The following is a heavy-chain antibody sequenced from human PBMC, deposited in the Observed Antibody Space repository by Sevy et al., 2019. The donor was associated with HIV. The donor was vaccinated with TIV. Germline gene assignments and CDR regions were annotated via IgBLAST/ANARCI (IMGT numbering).Heavy chain of an antibody. CDR2: ISPFNNKT. D-gene: IGHD3-3*01. V-gene: IGHV1-18*01. CDR1: GYTFSNYG. J-gene: IGHJ5*02. Sequence: ASVKVSCKASGYTFSNYGISWVRQAPGQGREWMGWISPFNNKTNYAQKFQGRVSLTSDTSATTAYMEGTSLRSDDAAVYYGARDGVHDWGEGWFDPWGQGTLVTVSS. CDR3: ARDGVHDWGEGWFDP.